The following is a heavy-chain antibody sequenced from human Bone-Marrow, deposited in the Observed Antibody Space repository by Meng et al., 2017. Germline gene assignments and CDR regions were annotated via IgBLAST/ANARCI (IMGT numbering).Heavy chain of an antibody. J-gene: IGHJ4*02. CDR2: IYYSGST. CDR3: ARVGYSGSRVTSYYFDY. V-gene: IGHV4-31*01. Sequence: QGQLKESGPGLAKPSPTLSLTCTVSGGSISSGGYYWSWIRQHPGKGLGLIGYIYYSGSTYYNPSLKSLVTISVDTSKNQFSLKLSSVTAADTAVYYCARVGYSGSRVTSYYFDYWGQGTLVTVSS. CDR1: GGSISSGGYY. D-gene: IGHD1-26*01.